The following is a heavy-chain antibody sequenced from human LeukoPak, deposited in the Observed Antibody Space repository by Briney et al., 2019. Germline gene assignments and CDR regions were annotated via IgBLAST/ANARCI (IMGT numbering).Heavy chain of an antibody. D-gene: IGHD3-22*01. V-gene: IGHV3-15*01. CDR2: IKSKSDGGTT. J-gene: IGHJ5*02. CDR3: TPLIYDSSGYYPDWFDP. CDR1: GFTLSTAW. Sequence: PGGSLRLSCAASGFTLSTAWMGWVRQAPGTGLEWVGRIKSKSDGGTTDYAAPVKGRFTISRDDSKNTLSLQMNSLKTEDTAVYYCTPLIYDSSGYYPDWFDPWGQGTLVTVSS.